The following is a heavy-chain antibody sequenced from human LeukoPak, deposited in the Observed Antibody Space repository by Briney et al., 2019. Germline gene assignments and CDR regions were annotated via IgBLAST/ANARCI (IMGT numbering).Heavy chain of an antibody. CDR2: INTNTGNP. V-gene: IGHV7-4-1*02. CDR3: ARVRITMVRGVIYSPWFDP. Sequence: ASVKVSCKASGYTFTSYAMNWVRQAPGQGLEWMGWINTNTGNPTYAQGFTGRFVFSLDTSVSTAYLQISSLKAEDTAVYYCARVRITMVRGVIYSPWFDPWGQEPWSPSPQ. J-gene: IGHJ5*02. CDR1: GYTFTSYA. D-gene: IGHD3-10*01.